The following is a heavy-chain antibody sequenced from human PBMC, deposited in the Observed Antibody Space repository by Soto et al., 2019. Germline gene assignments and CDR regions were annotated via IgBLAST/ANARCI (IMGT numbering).Heavy chain of an antibody. J-gene: IGHJ6*02. D-gene: IGHD3-10*01. CDR2: IYHSGIT. CDR1: GASISSGGSS. Sequence: QLQLQESGSGLVKPSQTLSLTCAVSGASISSGGSSWSWIRQAPGTGLEWIGYIYHSGITNYNPSIKSRVTISVDKSQNQFSLSLSFVTAADMAVYYCARGLAVRGSYALDVWGQGTTVTVSS. V-gene: IGHV4-30-2*01. CDR3: ARGLAVRGSYALDV.